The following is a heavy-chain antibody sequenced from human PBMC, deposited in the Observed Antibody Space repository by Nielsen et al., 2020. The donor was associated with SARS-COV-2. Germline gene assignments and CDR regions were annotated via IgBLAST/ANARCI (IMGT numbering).Heavy chain of an antibody. D-gene: IGHD6-19*01. CDR3: AKDRGQWLVLFDY. CDR2: ISYDGSNK. Sequence: GGSLRLSCAASGFTFSSYGMHWVRQAPGKGLEWVAVISYDGSNKYYADSVKGRFTISRDNSKNTLYLQMNSLRAEDTAVYYCAKDRGQWLVLFDYWGQGTLVTVSS. CDR1: GFTFSSYG. J-gene: IGHJ4*02. V-gene: IGHV3-30*18.